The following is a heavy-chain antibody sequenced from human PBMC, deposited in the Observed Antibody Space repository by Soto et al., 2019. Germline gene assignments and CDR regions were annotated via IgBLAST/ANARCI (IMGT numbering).Heavy chain of an antibody. V-gene: IGHV3-30*18. CDR2: ISYDGSDK. CDR3: AKSPNFYCSSYHCYKYYFDY. Sequence: LRLSCAASGFTFNTFGMHWVRQAPGKGLEWVAVISYDGSDKYYSDSVRGRFTISRDNSMNTPYLQMNSLRTEDTAVYYCAKSPNFYCSSYHCYKYYFDYWGQGTLVTVSS. J-gene: IGHJ4*02. CDR1: GFTFNTFG. D-gene: IGHD2-2*01.